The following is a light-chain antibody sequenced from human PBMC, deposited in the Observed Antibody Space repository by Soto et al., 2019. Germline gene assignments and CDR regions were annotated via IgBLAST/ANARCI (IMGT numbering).Light chain of an antibody. CDR2: GAS. CDR1: QSVSSN. V-gene: IGKV3-15*01. CDR3: QHYNNWPPCT. Sequence: EIVMTQSRATLSVSPGERATLSCRASQSVSSNLAWYQQKPGQAPRLLIYGASTRATGIPARFSGSGSGTEFTLTICSLQSEDFAVYYCQHYNNWPPCTFGQGTKVEIK. J-gene: IGKJ1*01.